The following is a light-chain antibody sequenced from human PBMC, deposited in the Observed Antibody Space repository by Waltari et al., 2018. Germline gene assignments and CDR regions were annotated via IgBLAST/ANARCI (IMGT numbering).Light chain of an antibody. J-gene: IGKJ1*01. Sequence: DIQMTQSPSTLSASVGDRVTLPARASQSISSWLAWYQQKPGKAPKLLIYDASSLESGVPSRFSGSGSGTEFTLTISSLQPDDFATYYCQQYNSYWTFGQGTKVEIK. CDR3: QQYNSYWT. V-gene: IGKV1-5*01. CDR1: QSISSW. CDR2: DAS.